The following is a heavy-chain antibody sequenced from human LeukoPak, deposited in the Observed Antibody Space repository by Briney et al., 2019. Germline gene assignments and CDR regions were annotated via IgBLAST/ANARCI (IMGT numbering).Heavy chain of an antibody. CDR3: ARVGAPGVTTLKYNWFDP. CDR1: GGTFSSYA. D-gene: IGHD4-17*01. CDR2: IIPIFGTA. V-gene: IGHV1-69*06. J-gene: IGHJ5*02. Sequence: GASVKVSCKASGGTFSSYAISWVRQAPGQGLEWMGGIIPIFGTANYAQKFQGRVTITADKSTSTAYMELSSLRSEDTAVYYCARVGAPGVTTLKYNWFDPWGQGTLVTVSS.